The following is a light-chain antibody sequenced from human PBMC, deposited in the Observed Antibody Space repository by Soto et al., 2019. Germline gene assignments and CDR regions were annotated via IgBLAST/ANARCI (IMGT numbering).Light chain of an antibody. CDR3: ISYTGSSTLGV. CDR1: SSDVGSFNY. V-gene: IGLV2-14*03. CDR2: DVS. Sequence: QSVLTQPASVSVSPGQSITISCLGISSDVGSFNYVSWHQHHPGKAPKLMIYDVSNRPSGVGIRSSDSKSGNTASLAISGLQAEDEADYCIISYTGSSTLGVVRTGTKLTVL. J-gene: IGLJ1*01.